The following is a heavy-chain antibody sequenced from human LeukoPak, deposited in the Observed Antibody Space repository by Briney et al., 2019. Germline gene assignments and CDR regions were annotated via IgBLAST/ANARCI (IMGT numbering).Heavy chain of an antibody. Sequence: KASQTLSLTCTVSGGSISSGGYYWRWIRQHPGKGLEWIGYIYYSGSTYYNPSLKSRVTISVDTSKDQFSLKLSSVTAADTAVYYCARASMRWGYFDYWGQGTLVTVSS. V-gene: IGHV4-31*03. CDR2: IYYSGST. J-gene: IGHJ4*02. CDR3: ARASMRWGYFDY. CDR1: GGSISSGGYY. D-gene: IGHD2/OR15-2a*01.